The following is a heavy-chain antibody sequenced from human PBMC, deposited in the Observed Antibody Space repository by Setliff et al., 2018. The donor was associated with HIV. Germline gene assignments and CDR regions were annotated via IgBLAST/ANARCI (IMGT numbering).Heavy chain of an antibody. J-gene: IGHJ3*01. Sequence: VASVKVSCKASGYTFTNYDINWVRQVTGQGLEWMGWVNPNSGNTGYGQKFQGRVTMTRDTSISTAYMELSNLGSEDTAVYYCARRIGFDVWGQGTMVTVSS. D-gene: IGHD2-15*01. CDR2: VNPNSGNT. CDR3: ARRIGFDV. CDR1: GYTFTNYD. V-gene: IGHV1-8*01.